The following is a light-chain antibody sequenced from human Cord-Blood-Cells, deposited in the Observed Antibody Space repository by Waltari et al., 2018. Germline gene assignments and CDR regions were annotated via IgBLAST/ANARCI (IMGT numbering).Light chain of an antibody. J-gene: IGLJ3*02. V-gene: IGLV2-23*01. CDR1: SSDVGSYNL. CDR2: EGS. Sequence: QSALTQPASVSGSPGQSITISCTGTSSDVGSYNLVSWYQQNPGKAPKLMIYEGSKRPAGLSNRFSGSTSGNTASLTISGLQAEDEADYYCCSYAGSSTWVFGGGTKLTVL. CDR3: CSYAGSSTWV.